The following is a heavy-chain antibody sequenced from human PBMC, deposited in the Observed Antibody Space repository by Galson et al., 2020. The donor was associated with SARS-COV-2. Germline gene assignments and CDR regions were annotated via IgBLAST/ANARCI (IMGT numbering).Heavy chain of an antibody. CDR1: GYTFSGHY. J-gene: IGHJ5*02. CDR2: INPNSGDT. D-gene: IGHD3-10*01. V-gene: IGHV1-2*06. Sequence: ASVKVSCKASGYTFSGHYMHWVRLAPGQGLEWMGRINPNSGDTDVAQKFQGRVTMTTDTSLTTAYMELSRLTSDDTAVYYCTRGSNSSPFYHFDPWGQGTLVTVGS. CDR3: TRGSNSSPFYHFDP.